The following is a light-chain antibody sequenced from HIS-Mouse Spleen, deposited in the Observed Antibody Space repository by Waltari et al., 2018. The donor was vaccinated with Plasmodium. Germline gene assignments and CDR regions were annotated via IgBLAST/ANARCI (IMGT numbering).Light chain of an antibody. Sequence: SYELTQPPSVSVSPGQPARIPCPGDALPKKYAYWYQQKSGPAPVLVIYEDSKRPSGIPERFSGSSSGTMATLTISGAQVEDEADYYCYSTDSSGNHRVFGGGTKLTVL. V-gene: IGLV3-10*01. CDR2: EDS. J-gene: IGLJ3*02. CDR1: ALPKKY. CDR3: YSTDSSGNHRV.